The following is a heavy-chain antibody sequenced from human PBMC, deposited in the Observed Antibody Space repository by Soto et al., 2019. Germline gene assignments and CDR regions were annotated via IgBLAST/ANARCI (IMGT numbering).Heavy chain of an antibody. D-gene: IGHD3-22*01. CDR1: GFSFDDYT. CDR2: LSWNSGFS. J-gene: IGHJ3*02. CDR3: AKGRGTIVVTDAYDI. V-gene: IGHV3-9*01. Sequence: PGGALGLSCGGSGFSFDDYTMHWVRQAPGKGPEWVASLSWNSGFSGYADSVKGRFTISRDNAQSSVHLQMNNLRTEDTALYYCAKGRGTIVVTDAYDIWGQATMATFSS.